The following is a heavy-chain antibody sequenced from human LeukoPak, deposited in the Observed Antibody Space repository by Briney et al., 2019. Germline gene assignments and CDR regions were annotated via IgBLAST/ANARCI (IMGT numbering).Heavy chain of an antibody. CDR1: GVSISHYY. CDR2: FYASGTI. Sequence: SETLSLTCSVSGVSISHYYWTWIRQPAGKGLEWIGRFYASGTILYNPSLKSRVAMSADTSKNQFSLMVTSVTAADTAVYYCARGSYGYIDYWGQGILVTVSS. CDR3: ARGSYGYIDY. J-gene: IGHJ4*02. V-gene: IGHV4-4*07. D-gene: IGHD3-16*01.